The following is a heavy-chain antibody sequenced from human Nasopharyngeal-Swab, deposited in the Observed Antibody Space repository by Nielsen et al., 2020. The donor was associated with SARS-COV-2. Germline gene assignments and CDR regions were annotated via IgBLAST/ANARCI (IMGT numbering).Heavy chain of an antibody. CDR2: INAGNGNT. Sequence: ASVKVSCKASGSTFTSYAMHWVRQAPGQRLEWMGWINAGNGNTKYSQKFQGRVTITRDTSASTAYMELSSLRSEDTAVYYCARGYSYGHIDYWGQGTLVTVSS. CDR3: ARGYSYGHIDY. V-gene: IGHV1-3*01. J-gene: IGHJ4*02. CDR1: GSTFTSYA. D-gene: IGHD5-18*01.